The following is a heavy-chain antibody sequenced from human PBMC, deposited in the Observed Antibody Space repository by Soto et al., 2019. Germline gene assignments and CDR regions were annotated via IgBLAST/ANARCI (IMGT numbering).Heavy chain of an antibody. CDR3: ARDGIVVVPAAPYYYGMDV. V-gene: IGHV4-38-2*01. CDR1: GYSISSGYY. J-gene: IGHJ6*02. Sequence: PSETLSLTCAVSGYSISSGYYWGWIRQPPGKGLEWIGSIYHSGSTYYNPSLKSRVTISVDTSKNQFSLKLSSVTAADTAVYYCARDGIVVVPAAPYYYGMDVWGQGTTVTVSS. D-gene: IGHD2-2*01. CDR2: IYHSGST.